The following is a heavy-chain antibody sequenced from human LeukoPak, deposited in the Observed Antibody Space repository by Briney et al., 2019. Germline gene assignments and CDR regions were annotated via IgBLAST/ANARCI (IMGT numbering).Heavy chain of an antibody. CDR1: GYTFTSYV. CDR3: ARASSYDYVWGSYRYKEIFDY. Sequence: ASVKVSCKASGYTFTSYVINWVRQATGQGLEWMGWMNPNSGNTGYAQKFQGRVTMTRNTSISTAYMELSSLRSEDTAVYYCARASSYDYVWGSYRYKEIFDYWGQGTLVTVSS. D-gene: IGHD3-16*02. CDR2: MNPNSGNT. V-gene: IGHV1-8*01. J-gene: IGHJ4*02.